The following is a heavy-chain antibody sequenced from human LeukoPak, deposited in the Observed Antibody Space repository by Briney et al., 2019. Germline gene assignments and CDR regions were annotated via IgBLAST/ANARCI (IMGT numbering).Heavy chain of an antibody. CDR3: ARALNDFFDY. J-gene: IGHJ4*02. V-gene: IGHV3-53*01. CDR1: GFTVSSNY. Sequence: GGSLRLSCAASGFTVSSNYMSWVRQAPGKGLEWVSVIYSGGSTYYADSVKGRFTISRDNSKNTLYLQINSLRAEDTAVYYCARALNDFFDYWGQGTLVTVSS. CDR2: IYSGGST.